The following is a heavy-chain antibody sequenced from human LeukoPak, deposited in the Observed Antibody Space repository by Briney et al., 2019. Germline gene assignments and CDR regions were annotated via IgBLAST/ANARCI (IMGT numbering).Heavy chain of an antibody. CDR3: AKVRSGSYSPYFDY. Sequence: PGASLRLSCAASGFTFSSYAMSWVRQAPGKGLEWVSAISSSGGSTYYTDSVEGRFTISRDNSKNTLYLQMNSLRAEDTAVYYCAKVRSGSYSPYFDYWGQGTLVTVSS. D-gene: IGHD1-26*01. J-gene: IGHJ4*02. CDR2: ISSSGGST. CDR1: GFTFSSYA. V-gene: IGHV3-23*01.